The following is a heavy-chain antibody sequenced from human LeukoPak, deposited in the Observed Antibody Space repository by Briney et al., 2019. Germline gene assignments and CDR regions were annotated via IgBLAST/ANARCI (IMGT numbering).Heavy chain of an antibody. D-gene: IGHD1-26*01. Sequence: SETLSLTCTVSGGSISSYYWSWIRQPPGKGLEWIGYIYYSGSTNYNPSLKSRVSISLDTSKKQFSLRLSSVTAADTAVYYRARQGHSGSFFDSWGQGTLVTVSS. CDR2: IYYSGST. J-gene: IGHJ4*02. CDR3: ARQGHSGSFFDS. V-gene: IGHV4-59*08. CDR1: GGSISSYY.